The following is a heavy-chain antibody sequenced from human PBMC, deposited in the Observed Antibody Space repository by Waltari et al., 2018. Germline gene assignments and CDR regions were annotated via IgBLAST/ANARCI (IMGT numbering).Heavy chain of an antibody. CDR1: GFTFSSYA. J-gene: IGHJ6*02. D-gene: IGHD2-2*01. Sequence: EVQLLESGGGLVQPGGSLRLSCAASGFTFSSYAMSWVRQAPGKGLEWVSAISGSGGRTYYADSVKGRFTISRDNSKNTLYLEMNSLRAEDTAVYYCAKDQPADCSSTSCYVWSAYYGMDVWGQGTTVTVSS. CDR2: ISGSGGRT. CDR3: AKDQPADCSSTSCYVWSAYYGMDV. V-gene: IGHV3-23*01.